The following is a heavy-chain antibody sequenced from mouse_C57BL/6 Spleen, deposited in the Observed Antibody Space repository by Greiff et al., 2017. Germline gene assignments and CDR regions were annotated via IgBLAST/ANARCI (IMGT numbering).Heavy chain of an antibody. J-gene: IGHJ4*01. D-gene: IGHD1-1*01. Sequence: QVQLQQSGAELVKPGASVKISCKASGYAFSSYWMNWVKQRPGKGLEWIGQIYPGDGDTNYNGKFKGKATLTADKSSSTAYMQLRSLTSEDSAVYFCARGDNRSSRYAMDYWGQGTSVTVSS. CDR3: ARGDNRSSRYAMDY. CDR2: IYPGDGDT. CDR1: GYAFSSYW. V-gene: IGHV1-80*01.